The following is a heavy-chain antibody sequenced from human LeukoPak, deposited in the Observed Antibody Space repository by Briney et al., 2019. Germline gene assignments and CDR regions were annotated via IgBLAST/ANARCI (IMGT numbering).Heavy chain of an antibody. Sequence: PGGSLRLSCAASGFTFNNYAIHWVRQAPGKGLEWVAIISFDGGNKYYADSVKGRFTISRDNSKNTLYLQMNSLRAEDTAVYYCARGYGSESYVFDYWGQGTLVTVSS. J-gene: IGHJ4*02. CDR3: ARGYGSESYVFDY. CDR2: ISFDGGNK. V-gene: IGHV3-30-3*01. CDR1: GFTFNNYA. D-gene: IGHD3-10*01.